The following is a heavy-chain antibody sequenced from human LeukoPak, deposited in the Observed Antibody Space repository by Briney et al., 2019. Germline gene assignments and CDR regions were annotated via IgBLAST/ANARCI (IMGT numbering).Heavy chain of an antibody. CDR1: GGSISSSSYY. Sequence: PSETLSLTCTVSGGSISSSSYYWGWIRQPPGKGLEWIGSIYYSGSTYYNPSLKSRVTISVDTSKNQFSLKLSSVTAADTAVYYCARGPGVLLWFGDQYYFDYWGQGTLVTVSS. CDR3: ARGPGVLLWFGDQYYFDY. V-gene: IGHV4-39*07. J-gene: IGHJ4*02. CDR2: IYYSGST. D-gene: IGHD3-10*01.